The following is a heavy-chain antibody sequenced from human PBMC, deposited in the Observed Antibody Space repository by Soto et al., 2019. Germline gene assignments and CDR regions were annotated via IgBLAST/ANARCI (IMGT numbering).Heavy chain of an antibody. Sequence: GESLKISCKGSGYSFTSYWISWGRQMPGEGLEWMGRIDPSDSYTNYSPSFQGHVTISADKSISTAYLQWSSLKASDTAMYYCAWGYSSSWYYFDYWGQGTPVTVAS. V-gene: IGHV5-10-1*01. CDR1: GYSFTSYW. D-gene: IGHD6-13*01. J-gene: IGHJ4*02. CDR3: AWGYSSSWYYFDY. CDR2: IDPSDSYT.